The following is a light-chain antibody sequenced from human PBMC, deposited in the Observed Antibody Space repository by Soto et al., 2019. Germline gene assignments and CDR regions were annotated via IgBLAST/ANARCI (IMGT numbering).Light chain of an antibody. CDR3: QQRSNWPWT. Sequence: EIVLTQSPATLSLSPGERATLSCRASQRVSSFLAWYQQKPGQAPRLLISDASNRATGIPGRFSGSGSGTDFSLTISSLEPEDFAVYYCQQRSNWPWTFGQGTKVEIK. CDR2: DAS. V-gene: IGKV3-11*01. J-gene: IGKJ1*01. CDR1: QRVSSF.